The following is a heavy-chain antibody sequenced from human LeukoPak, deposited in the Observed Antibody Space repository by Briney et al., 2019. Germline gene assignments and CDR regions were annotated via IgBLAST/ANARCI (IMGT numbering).Heavy chain of an antibody. CDR3: AKVRGYSYDNDY. CDR2: ISGSGGST. V-gene: IGHV3-23*01. J-gene: IGHJ4*02. CDR1: GFTFSSYA. D-gene: IGHD5-18*01. Sequence: GGSLRLSCAASGFTFSSYAMSWVRQAPGKGLEWVSAISGSGGSTYYADSVKRRFTISRDNSKNTLYLQMNSLRAEDTAVYYCAKVRGYSYDNDYWGQGTLVTVSS.